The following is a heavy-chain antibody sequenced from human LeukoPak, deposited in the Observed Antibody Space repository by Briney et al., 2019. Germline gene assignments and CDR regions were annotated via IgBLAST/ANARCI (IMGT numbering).Heavy chain of an antibody. CDR1: GYTFTGYY. CDR3: ARDGWELLEYYYYYYMDV. Sequence: ASVKVSCKASGYTFTGYYMHWVRQAPGQGLEWMGIINPSGGSTSYAQKFQGRVTMTRDMSTSTVYMELSSLRSEDTAVYYCARDGWELLEYYYYYYMDVWGKGTTVTVSS. CDR2: INPSGGST. V-gene: IGHV1-46*01. D-gene: IGHD1-26*01. J-gene: IGHJ6*03.